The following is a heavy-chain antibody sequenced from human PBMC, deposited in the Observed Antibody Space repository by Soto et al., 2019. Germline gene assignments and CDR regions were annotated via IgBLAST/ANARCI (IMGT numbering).Heavy chain of an antibody. J-gene: IGHJ6*02. CDR1: GGTFSSYA. V-gene: IGHV1-69*01. CDR2: SIPIFGTA. CDR3: ARHARDYYGMDV. Sequence: QVPLVQSGAEVKKPGSSVKVSCKASGGTFSSYAISWVRQAPGQGLEWMGGSIPIFGTANYAQKFQGRVTITADESTSTAYMELRSLRSEDTAVYYCARHARDYYGMDVWCRGATVTVS.